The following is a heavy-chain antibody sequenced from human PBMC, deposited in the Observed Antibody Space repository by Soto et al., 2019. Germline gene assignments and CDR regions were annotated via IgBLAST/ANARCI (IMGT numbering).Heavy chain of an antibody. CDR2: IIPIFGTA. CDR3: ARGNHRWLQLWYFDL. J-gene: IGHJ2*01. D-gene: IGHD5-12*01. Sequence: QVQLVQSGAEVKKPGSSVTVSCKASGGTFSSYTISWVRQAPGQGLEWMGGIIPIFGTANYAQKFQGRVTITGDESTSTAYVELRSLRSEDTAVYYCARGNHRWLQLWYFDLWGRGTLVTVSS. CDR1: GGTFSSYT. V-gene: IGHV1-69*12.